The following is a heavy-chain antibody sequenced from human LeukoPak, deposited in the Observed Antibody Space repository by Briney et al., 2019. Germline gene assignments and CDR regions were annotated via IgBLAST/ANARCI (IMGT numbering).Heavy chain of an antibody. CDR3: AKSYYGSGSYYKPPFGY. CDR2: ISGSGGST. CDR1: GFTFSSYA. D-gene: IGHD3-10*01. V-gene: IGHV3-23*01. J-gene: IGHJ4*02. Sequence: GGSLRLSCAASGFTFSSYAMSWVRQAPGKGLEWVSAISGSGGSTYYADSVKGRFTISRDNSKNTLYLQMNSLRAEDTAVYYCAKSYYGSGSYYKPPFGYWGQGTLVTVSS.